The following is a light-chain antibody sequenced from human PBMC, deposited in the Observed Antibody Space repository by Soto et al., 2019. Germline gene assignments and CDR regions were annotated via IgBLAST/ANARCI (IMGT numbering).Light chain of an antibody. V-gene: IGKV1-5*03. CDR2: KAS. J-gene: IGKJ1*01. CDR3: QRYNSYSQA. Sequence: DIQMTQSPSTLSGSIGDRGTITCRASQTISSWLAWYQQKPGKAPKLLIYKASTLKSGVPSRFSGSGSGTEFTLTISSLQPDDFATYYCQRYNSYSQAFGQGTKVEL. CDR1: QTISSW.